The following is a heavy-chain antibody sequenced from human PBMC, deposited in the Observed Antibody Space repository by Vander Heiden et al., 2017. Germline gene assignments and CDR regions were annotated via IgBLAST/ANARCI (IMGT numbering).Heavy chain of an antibody. CDR1: GFIFSRYG. Sequence: QVQLVESGGGVVQPGRSLRLSCEASGFIFSRYGMHWVRQAPGKGLEWVAIIWYDGSDNYYADSVKGRFTISRDNSKNTLYLQMNSLRDEDTAVYYCARDRGSSSNVGWFDPWGRGTLVTVSS. J-gene: IGHJ5*02. CDR2: IWYDGSDN. D-gene: IGHD6-13*01. V-gene: IGHV3-33*01. CDR3: ARDRGSSSNVGWFDP.